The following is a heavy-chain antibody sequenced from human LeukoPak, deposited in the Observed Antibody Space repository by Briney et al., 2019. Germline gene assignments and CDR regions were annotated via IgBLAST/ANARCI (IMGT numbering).Heavy chain of an antibody. J-gene: IGHJ4*02. CDR1: GGSINSY. V-gene: IGHV4-4*07. D-gene: IGHD3-3*01. Sequence: PSETLSLTCTVSGGSINSYWSWIRQPAGKGLEWIGRISGSGTITYNPALQSRLSISIDTSKNQFSLKLSSVTAAGTAVYYCAKLGNYDLMIDYWGQGTLVTVSS. CDR2: ISGSGTI. CDR3: AKLGNYDLMIDY.